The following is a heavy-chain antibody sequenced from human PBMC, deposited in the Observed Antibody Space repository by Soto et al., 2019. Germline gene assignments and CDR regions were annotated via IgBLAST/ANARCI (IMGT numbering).Heavy chain of an antibody. CDR3: ARVYSGSYSDY. Sequence: PSETLSLTCAVSGGSLSSGGYSWSWIRQPPGKGLEWIGYIYHSGSTYYNPSLKSRVTISVDRSKNQFSLKLSSVTAADAAVYYCARVYSGSYSDYWGQGTLVTVSS. CDR2: IYHSGST. V-gene: IGHV4-30-2*01. D-gene: IGHD1-26*01. CDR1: GGSLSSGGYS. J-gene: IGHJ4*02.